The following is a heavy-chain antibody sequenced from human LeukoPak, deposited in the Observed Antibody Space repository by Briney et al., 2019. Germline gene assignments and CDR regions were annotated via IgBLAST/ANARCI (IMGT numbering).Heavy chain of an antibody. CDR2: IYYSGST. V-gene: IGHV4-59*12. D-gene: IGHD2-15*01. J-gene: IGHJ5*02. CDR3: ARGLGRNWFDP. Sequence: SETLSLTCTVSGGSISSYYWSWIRQPPGKGLEWIGYIYYSGSTNYNPSLKSRVTISVDTSKNQFSLRLSSVTAADTAVYYCARGLGRNWFDPWGQGTLVTVSS. CDR1: GGSISSYY.